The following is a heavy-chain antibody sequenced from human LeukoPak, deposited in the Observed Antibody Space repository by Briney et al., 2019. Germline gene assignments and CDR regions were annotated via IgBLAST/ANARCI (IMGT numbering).Heavy chain of an antibody. CDR1: GFTFYDYG. CDR2: INWNGGST. CDR3: ARGGYYDSSGYYYFDY. J-gene: IGHJ4*02. V-gene: IGHV3-20*04. D-gene: IGHD3-22*01. Sequence: GGSLRLSCAASGFTFYDYGMSWVRQAPGKGLEWVSGINWNGGSTGYADSVKGRFTISRDNAKNSLYLQMKSLRAEDTALYYCARGGYYDSSGYYYFDYWGQGTLVTVSS.